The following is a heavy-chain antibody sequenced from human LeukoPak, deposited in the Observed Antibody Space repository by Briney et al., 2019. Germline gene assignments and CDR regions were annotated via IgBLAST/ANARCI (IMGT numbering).Heavy chain of an antibody. CDR1: GGSISSGSYY. Sequence: SETLSLTRTVSGGSISSGSYYWSWIRQPAGKGLEWIGRIYTSGSTNYNPSLKSRVTISVDTSKNQFSLKLSSVTAADTAVYYCARMGVAGYYYMDVWGKGTTVTVSS. D-gene: IGHD6-19*01. CDR2: IYTSGST. V-gene: IGHV4-61*02. J-gene: IGHJ6*03. CDR3: ARMGVAGYYYMDV.